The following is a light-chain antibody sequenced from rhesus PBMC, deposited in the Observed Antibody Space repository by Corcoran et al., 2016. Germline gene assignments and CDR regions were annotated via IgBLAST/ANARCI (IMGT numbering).Light chain of an antibody. V-gene: IGKV1-22*01. CDR1: QSISSW. CDR2: KAS. J-gene: IGKJ4*01. Sequence: DIQMTQSTSSLSASVGDTVTITCRESQSISSWLAWYQQKPGKAPKLLIYKASSLQSGVPSRFSGSGSGTDFKLTISSLQSEDFATYYCQQYSSSPLTFGRGTKVELK. CDR3: QQYSSSPLT.